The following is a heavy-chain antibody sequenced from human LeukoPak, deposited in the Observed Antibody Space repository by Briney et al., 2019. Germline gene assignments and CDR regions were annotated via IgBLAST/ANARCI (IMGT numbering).Heavy chain of an antibody. CDR3: ARERRGYCSGGSCYPNWFDP. D-gene: IGHD2-15*01. CDR1: GYTFTGYY. Sequence: ASVKVSCTTSGYTFTGYYIHWVRQAPGQGLEWMGWINPNSGGTNYAQKFQGRVTMTRDTSISTAYMELSRLRSDDTAVYYCARERRGYCSGGSCYPNWFDPWGQGTLVTVSS. V-gene: IGHV1-2*02. CDR2: INPNSGGT. J-gene: IGHJ5*02.